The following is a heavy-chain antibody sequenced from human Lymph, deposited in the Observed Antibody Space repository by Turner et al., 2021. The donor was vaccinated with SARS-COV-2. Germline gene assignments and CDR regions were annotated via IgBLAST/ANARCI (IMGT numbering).Heavy chain of an antibody. V-gene: IGHV3-53*02. CDR2: IYSGGTT. CDR3: ARDLGTYGMDV. CDR1: GIIVSRNY. J-gene: IGHJ6*02. D-gene: IGHD6-13*01. Sequence: EVQMLETGICLFHPGGSLRRSCSASGIIVSRNYMNWVRQGPGKGLEWVSGIYSGGTTYYADSVKGRFTISRDNSKNTLYLQMNSLRVEDTAVYYCARDLGTYGMDVWGQGTTVTVSS.